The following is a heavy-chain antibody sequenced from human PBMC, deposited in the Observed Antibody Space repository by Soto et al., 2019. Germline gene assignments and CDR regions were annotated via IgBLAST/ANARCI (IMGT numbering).Heavy chain of an antibody. J-gene: IGHJ3*02. CDR1: GFTFSNFA. Sequence: QVHLVESGGGVVQPGRSLRLSCAASGFTFSNFAMQWVRQAPGKGLEWVALISYDGTYKYYADSVKGRFTISRDDSKNTPYLQVNSLTPEATGVYYCASRGEYCTSTSCPPGIWGQGAMVTVSS. CDR3: ASRGEYCTSTSCPPGI. V-gene: IGHV3-30-3*01. CDR2: ISYDGTYK. D-gene: IGHD2-2*01.